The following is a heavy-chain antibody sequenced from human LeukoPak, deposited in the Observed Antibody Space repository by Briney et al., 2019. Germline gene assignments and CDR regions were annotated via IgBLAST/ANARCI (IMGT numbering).Heavy chain of an antibody. D-gene: IGHD6-13*01. V-gene: IGHV4-4*02. CDR3: TKYGLDTSSWYTVAGAFDI. J-gene: IGHJ3*02. CDR2: IYHSGNT. Sequence: SETLSLTCAVSGGYISSSNWWSWVRQSPGKGLEWIGEIYHSGNTNYNPSLESRVTISVDKSNNQFSLRLSSVTAADTAVYFCTKYGLDTSSWYTVAGAFDIWGQGTMVTVSS. CDR1: GGYISSSNW.